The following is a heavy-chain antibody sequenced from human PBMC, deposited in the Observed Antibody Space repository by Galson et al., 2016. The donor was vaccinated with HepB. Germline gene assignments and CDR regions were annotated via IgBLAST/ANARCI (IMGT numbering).Heavy chain of an antibody. J-gene: IGHJ3*02. Sequence: SLRLSCAASGFAFSTYAMSWVRQAPGQGLEWVSAIRHSGGTTHYGDSVTGRFTISRDNSKNTLYLQMNSLRADDTAVYYCANHRPTGFTSGWGGSFDIWGQGTVVTVSS. CDR2: IRHSGGTT. D-gene: IGHD6-19*01. CDR1: GFAFSTYA. V-gene: IGHV3-23*01. CDR3: ANHRPTGFTSGWGGSFDI.